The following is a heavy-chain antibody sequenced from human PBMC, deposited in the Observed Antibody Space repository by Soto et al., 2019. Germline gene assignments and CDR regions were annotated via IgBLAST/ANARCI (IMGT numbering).Heavy chain of an antibody. CDR2: ISATGGGT. CDR1: GFKFSNYA. CDR3: AKDRRAGGNSAFYFDF. Sequence: LRLSCAASGFKFSNYAMSWVRQAPGKGLEWVSLISATGGGTYYADSVKGRFTISRDNSHNTLYLQVHSLTAEDTAVYYCAKDRRAGGNSAFYFDFWGQGAQVTVPQ. J-gene: IGHJ4*02. D-gene: IGHD3-16*01. V-gene: IGHV3-23*01.